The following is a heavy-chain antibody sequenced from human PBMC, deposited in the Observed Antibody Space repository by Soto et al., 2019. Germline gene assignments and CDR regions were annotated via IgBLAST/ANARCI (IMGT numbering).Heavy chain of an antibody. V-gene: IGHV3-33*01. D-gene: IGHD3-22*01. J-gene: IGHJ4*02. CDR3: ARAADYYDSSGYRDRGTLDY. CDR1: GFTFSSYG. CDR2: IWYDGSNK. Sequence: QVQLVESGGGVVQPGRSLRLSCAASGFTFSSYGMHWVRQAPGKGLEWVAVIWYDGSNKYYADSVKGRFTISRDNSKNTLYLQMNSLRAEDTAVYYCARAADYYDSSGYRDRGTLDYWGQGTLVTVSS.